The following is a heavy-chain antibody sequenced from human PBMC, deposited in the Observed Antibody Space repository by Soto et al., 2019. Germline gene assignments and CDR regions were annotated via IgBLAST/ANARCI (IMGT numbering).Heavy chain of an antibody. J-gene: IGHJ6*02. CDR3: AAHYGKMDNYYCGMDV. D-gene: IGHD4-17*01. CDR2: INAGNGNT. CDR1: GYTFTSYA. V-gene: IGHV1-3*01. Sequence: ASVKVSCKASGYTFTSYAMHWVRQAPGQRLEWMGWINAGNGNTKYSQKFQGRVTITRDTSASTAYMELSSLRSEATAVYYCAAHYGKMDNYYCGMDVWGQGTTVTASS.